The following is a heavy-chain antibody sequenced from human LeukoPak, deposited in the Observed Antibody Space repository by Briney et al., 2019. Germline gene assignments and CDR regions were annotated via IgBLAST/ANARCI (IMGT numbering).Heavy chain of an antibody. CDR2: INHSGST. CDR3: ARHGTVVTHWFDP. V-gene: IGHV4-34*01. D-gene: IGHD4-23*01. Sequence: SETLSLTCAVYGGSFSGYYWSWIRQPPGKGLEWIGEINHSGSTNYNPSLKSRVTISVDTSKNQFSLKLSSVTAADTAVYYCARHGTVVTHWFDPWGQGTLVTVSS. J-gene: IGHJ5*02. CDR1: GGSFSGYY.